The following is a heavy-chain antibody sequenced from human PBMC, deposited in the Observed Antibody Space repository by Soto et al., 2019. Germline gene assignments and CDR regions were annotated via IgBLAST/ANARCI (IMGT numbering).Heavy chain of an antibody. CDR2: MNPNSGIG. Sequence: QVQLVQSGAEVREPGASVRVSCKASGYTFGNNDISWVRQGTGQGLEGMGWMNPNSGIGGYAQKFQGRVTMPRDTSSSTAYMELSRLTSDDTAIYYCARMATFGTLNWFDPWGQGTLVTVSS. CDR1: GYTFGNND. V-gene: IGHV1-8*01. J-gene: IGHJ5*02. CDR3: ARMATFGTLNWFDP. D-gene: IGHD3-16*01.